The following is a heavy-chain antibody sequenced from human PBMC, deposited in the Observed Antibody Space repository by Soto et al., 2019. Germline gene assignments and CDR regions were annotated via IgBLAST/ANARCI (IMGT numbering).Heavy chain of an antibody. CDR3: ARDRYSDDAFDI. D-gene: IGHD1-1*01. J-gene: IGHJ3*02. CDR1: GFTFSTYG. Sequence: QVQLVESGGGVVQPGRSLRLSCAASGFTFSTYGMHWVRQAPGKGLEWVAVIGYDGSNKYYADSVKGRFTISRDNSKNTVYLQMNSLRTEDTAVYYCARDRYSDDAFDIWGQGTMVTVSS. V-gene: IGHV3-33*01. CDR2: IGYDGSNK.